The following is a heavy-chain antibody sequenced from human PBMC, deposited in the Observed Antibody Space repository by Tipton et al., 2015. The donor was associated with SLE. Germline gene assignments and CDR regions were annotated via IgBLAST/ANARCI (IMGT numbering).Heavy chain of an antibody. J-gene: IGHJ6*02. CDR3: ARGPYCSGGVCYSDYYYGLDV. CDR2: INQSGST. Sequence: TLSLTCAVYGGSLSGYYWSWIRQTPGKGLEWIGEINQSGSTNYNPSLKSRVTISVDTPKDQFSLKLTSFTAADTAVYYCARGPYCSGGVCYSDYYYGLDVWGQGTAVTVSS. V-gene: IGHV4-34*01. D-gene: IGHD2-15*01. CDR1: GGSLSGYY.